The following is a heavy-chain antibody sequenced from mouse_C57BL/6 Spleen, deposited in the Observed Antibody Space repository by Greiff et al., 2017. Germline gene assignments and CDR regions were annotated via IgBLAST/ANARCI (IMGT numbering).Heavy chain of an antibody. J-gene: IGHJ2*01. CDR1: GYTFTIYW. CDR3: AITTVVAYYFDY. D-gene: IGHD1-1*01. CDR2: IDPSDSET. V-gene: IGHV1-52*01. Sequence: VQLQQPGAELVRPGSSVKLSCKASGYTFTIYWMHWVKQRPIQGLEWIGNIDPSDSETHYNQKFKDKATLTVDKSSSTAYMQLSSLTSEDSAVYYCAITTVVAYYFDYWGQGTTLTVSS.